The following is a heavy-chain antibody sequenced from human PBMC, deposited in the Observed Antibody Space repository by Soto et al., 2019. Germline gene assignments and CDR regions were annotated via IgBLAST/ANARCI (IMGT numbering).Heavy chain of an antibody. D-gene: IGHD3-3*01. CDR2: IKQDGSEK. Sequence: PGGSLRLSCAASGFTFSSYWMSWVRQAPGKGLEWVANIKQDGSEKYYVDSVKGRFTISRDYAKNSLYLQMNSLRAEDTAVYYCARDVMNFSKAVVPAAISPLTIFGVVTRRYYYYYYMDVWGKGTTVTVSS. V-gene: IGHV3-7*01. J-gene: IGHJ6*03. CDR3: ARDVMNFSKAVVPAAISPLTIFGVVTRRYYYYYYMDV. CDR1: GFTFSSYW.